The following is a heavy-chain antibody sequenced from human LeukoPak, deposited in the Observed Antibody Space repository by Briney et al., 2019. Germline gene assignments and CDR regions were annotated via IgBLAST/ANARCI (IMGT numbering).Heavy chain of an antibody. CDR3: VRDEAGPDH. J-gene: IGHJ5*02. CDR1: GFTFDDYG. Sequence: RPGGSLRLSCAASGFTFDDYGMSWVRQPPGKGLEWVSGVNWNSSAILYADSVKGRFIVSRDNAKNSLYPQMNSLSAEDTALYYCVRDEAGPDHWGQGTLVTVSS. CDR2: VNWNSSAI. V-gene: IGHV3-20*04.